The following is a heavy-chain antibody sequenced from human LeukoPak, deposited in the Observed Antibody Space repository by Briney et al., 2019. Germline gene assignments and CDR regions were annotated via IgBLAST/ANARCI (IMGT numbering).Heavy chain of an antibody. V-gene: IGHV3-74*01. Sequence: GGSLRLSCAASGFTLSNHWMHCVPQAPGKGRVCVSRINSDGNTITYADSVKGRFTISRDNAKNTLYLQMNSLRAEDTAVYYCARVTVSSSEVIFDYWGQGSLVTVSS. J-gene: IGHJ4*02. CDR3: ARVTVSSSEVIFDY. CDR2: INSDGNTI. CDR1: GFTLSNHW. D-gene: IGHD1-20*01.